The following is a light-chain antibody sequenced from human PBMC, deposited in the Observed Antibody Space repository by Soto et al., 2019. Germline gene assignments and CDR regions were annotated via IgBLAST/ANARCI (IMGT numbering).Light chain of an antibody. CDR1: QSIVYSDGNAY. Sequence: DVVMTQSPLSLPVTLGQPASISCRSSQSIVYSDGNAYLSWFQQRPGQSPRRLIYRASNRDSGVPDRFSGSGSGTDFKLKIDRVEAEDVGIYYCMQGTHWPPTFGRGTRVEIK. CDR2: RAS. CDR3: MQGTHWPPT. J-gene: IGKJ1*01. V-gene: IGKV2-30*01.